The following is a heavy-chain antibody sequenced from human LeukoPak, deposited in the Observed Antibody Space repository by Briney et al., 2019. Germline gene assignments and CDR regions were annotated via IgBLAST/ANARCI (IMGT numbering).Heavy chain of an antibody. CDR1: GFTFSSYW. CDR3: ARVSDRDGYNYDY. D-gene: IGHD5-24*01. J-gene: IGHJ4*02. CDR2: IKQDGSEK. V-gene: IGHV3-7*01. Sequence: GGFLRLSCAASGFTFSSYWMSWVRQAPGKGLEWVANIKQDGSEKYYVDSVKGRFTISRDNAKNSLYLQMNSLRAEDTAVYYCARVSDRDGYNYDYWGQGTLVTVSS.